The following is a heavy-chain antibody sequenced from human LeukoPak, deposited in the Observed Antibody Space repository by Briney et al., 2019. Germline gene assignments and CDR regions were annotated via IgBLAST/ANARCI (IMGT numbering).Heavy chain of an antibody. Sequence: SVKVSCKASGGTFSSYAISWVRQAPGQGLEWMGGIIPIFGTANYAQKFRGRVTITADKSTSTAYMELSSLRSEDTAVYYCAIPSNYYGSGSYTGAAFDIWGQGTMVTVSS. CDR3: AIPSNYYGSGSYTGAAFDI. CDR1: GGTFSSYA. CDR2: IIPIFGTA. J-gene: IGHJ3*02. D-gene: IGHD3-10*01. V-gene: IGHV1-69*06.